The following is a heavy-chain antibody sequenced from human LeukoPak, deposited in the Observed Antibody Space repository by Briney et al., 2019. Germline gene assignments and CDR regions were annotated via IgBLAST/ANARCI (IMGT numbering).Heavy chain of an antibody. J-gene: IGHJ4*02. V-gene: IGHV1-46*01. CDR1: GYTFTGYY. Sequence: ASVKVSCKASGYTFTGYYMHWVRQAPGQGPEWMGVISPSGGSTTYAQKFQGRVTITADESTSTAYMELSSLRSEDTAVYYCAGGYDILTGYGYYFDYWGQGTLVTVSS. CDR3: AGGYDILTGYGYYFDY. D-gene: IGHD3-9*01. CDR2: ISPSGGST.